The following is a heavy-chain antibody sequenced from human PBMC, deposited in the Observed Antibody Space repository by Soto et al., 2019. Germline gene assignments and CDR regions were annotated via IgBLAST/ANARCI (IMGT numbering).Heavy chain of an antibody. V-gene: IGHV3-33*01. Sequence: PGGSLRLSCAASGLTFSVYGIHWVRQAPGKGLEWVAVIWYDGSDKYYADSVKGRFTISRDNSKNTVHLDMNSLRAEDTAVYYCARDPGSGRYNYFDYWGQGTLVTVSS. J-gene: IGHJ4*02. CDR1: GLTFSVYG. D-gene: IGHD6-19*01. CDR2: IWYDGSDK. CDR3: ARDPGSGRYNYFDY.